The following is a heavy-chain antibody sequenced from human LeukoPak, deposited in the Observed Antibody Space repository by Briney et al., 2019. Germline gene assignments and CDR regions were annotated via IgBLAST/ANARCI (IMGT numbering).Heavy chain of an antibody. D-gene: IGHD5-18*01. Sequence: SETLSLTCAVYGGSFSGYYWSWIRQPPGKGLEWIGEINHSGSTNYNPSLKSRVTISGDTSKNQFSLKLSSVTAADTAVYYCARGYLRSGIQLWAFDYWGQGTLVTVSS. V-gene: IGHV4-34*01. CDR2: INHSGST. CDR1: GGSFSGYY. J-gene: IGHJ4*02. CDR3: ARGYLRSGIQLWAFDY.